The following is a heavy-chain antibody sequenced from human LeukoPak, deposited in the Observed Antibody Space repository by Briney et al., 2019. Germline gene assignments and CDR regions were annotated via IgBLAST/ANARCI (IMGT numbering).Heavy chain of an antibody. CDR2: IYYSGST. Sequence: SETLSLTCTVSGGSISSSSYYWGWIRQPPGKGLEWIGSIYYSGSTYYNPSLKSRVTISVDTSKNQFSLKLSSVTAADTAVYYCARVISPARAFDIWGQGTMVTVSS. CDR1: GGSISSSSYY. CDR3: ARVISPARAFDI. D-gene: IGHD2/OR15-2a*01. J-gene: IGHJ3*02. V-gene: IGHV4-39*07.